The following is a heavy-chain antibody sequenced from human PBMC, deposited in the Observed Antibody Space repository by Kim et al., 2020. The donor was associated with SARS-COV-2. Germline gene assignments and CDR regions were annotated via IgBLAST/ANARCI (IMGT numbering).Heavy chain of an antibody. J-gene: IGHJ4*02. CDR3: AKGRGAFDY. CDR2: VST. Sequence: VSTYYADSLKGRFTISRDNSKNTLYLQMNSLRADDTAVYYCAKGRGAFDYWGQGTLVTVSS. V-gene: IGHV3-23*01.